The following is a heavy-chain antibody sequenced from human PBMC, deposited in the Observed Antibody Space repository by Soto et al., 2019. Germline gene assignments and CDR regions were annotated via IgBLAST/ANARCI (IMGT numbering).Heavy chain of an antibody. CDR3: AKEAVASEQVPIPGDS. J-gene: IGHJ4*02. D-gene: IGHD2-15*01. CDR1: GLTFRNYA. V-gene: IGHV3-23*01. CDR2: ISGSGSMK. Sequence: AGGSLRLSCTASGLTFRNYAMTWVRRAPGRGLEWVSGISGSGSMKYYADSVKGRFTISRDNSKNMLFLQMDSLRDEDTAMYHCAKEAVASEQVPIPGDSWGQGTLVTVSS.